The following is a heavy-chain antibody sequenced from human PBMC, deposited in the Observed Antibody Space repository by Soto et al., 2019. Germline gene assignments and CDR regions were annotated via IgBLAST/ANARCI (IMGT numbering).Heavy chain of an antibody. CDR3: ARVIAKVFDY. D-gene: IGHD2-21*01. J-gene: IGHJ4*02. Sequence: KASETLSLTCAVSNYSIRSGYYWGWIRQPPGKGLEWIGSMYYSGSTYYNPSLKSRVTISVDTSKNQSSLNLSSVTAADTAVYYCARVIAKVFDYWGQGILVTVSS. CDR1: NYSIRSGYY. CDR2: MYYSGST. V-gene: IGHV4-38-2*01.